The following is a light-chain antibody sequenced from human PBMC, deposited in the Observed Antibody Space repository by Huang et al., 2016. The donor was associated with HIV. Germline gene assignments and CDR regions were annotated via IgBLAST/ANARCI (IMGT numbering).Light chain of an antibody. CDR3: QQYYSASIT. V-gene: IGKV4-1*01. CDR1: QPLLSTANNKSY. Sequence: DIVVTQSPGSLTLSLGERASINRTSSQPLLSTANNKSYLAWYQQKTRQPPKALLYWASNRESAVPELFSGSGSGTDFTLTISSLQAEDVALYYCQQYYSASITFGQGTRVEI. CDR2: WAS. J-gene: IGKJ5*01.